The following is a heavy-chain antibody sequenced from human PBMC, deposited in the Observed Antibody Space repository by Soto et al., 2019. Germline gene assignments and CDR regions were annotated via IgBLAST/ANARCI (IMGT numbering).Heavy chain of an antibody. D-gene: IGHD3-22*01. J-gene: IGHJ2*01. CDR3: ARDLGYYDGSGFHLARYFDL. V-gene: IGHV4-59*01. CDR2: VSYSGST. Sequence: QVQLQESGPGLVKPSETLSLICTVSGDSITSYYWSWIRQPPGKGLEWIGHVSYSGSTNFNPSLNGRVTVSLDTSKSHFSLRLSSVTAADTAMYFCARDLGYYDGSGFHLARYFDLWGRGTLVTVSS. CDR1: GDSITSYY.